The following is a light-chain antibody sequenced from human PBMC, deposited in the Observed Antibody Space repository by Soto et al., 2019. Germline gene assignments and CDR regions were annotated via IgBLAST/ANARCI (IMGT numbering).Light chain of an antibody. CDR2: AAS. CDR3: QQYNSHWT. Sequence: DIHMTQSPSSVSASVGYIFPITCRASQGISSWLAWYQQKPGKAPKRLIYAASSLQSGVPSRLSGSGSGTEFTLTISSLTPDDFATYYCQQYNSHWTFGHGTKVDIK. CDR1: QGISSW. V-gene: IGKV1-12*01. J-gene: IGKJ1*01.